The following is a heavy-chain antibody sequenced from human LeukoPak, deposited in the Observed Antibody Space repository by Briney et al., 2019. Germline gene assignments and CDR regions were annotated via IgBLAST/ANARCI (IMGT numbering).Heavy chain of an antibody. CDR1: GFTFSSYA. CDR2: ISGSGAST. CDR3: ARSARGTGTTDY. D-gene: IGHD4-17*01. J-gene: IGHJ4*02. Sequence: GGSLRLSCAASGFTFSSYAMSWVRQAPGKGLEWVSSISGSGASTYYADSVKGRFTISRDNSKNTLYLQMNSLRAEDTAVYYCARSARGTGTTDYWGQGTLVTVSS. V-gene: IGHV3-23*01.